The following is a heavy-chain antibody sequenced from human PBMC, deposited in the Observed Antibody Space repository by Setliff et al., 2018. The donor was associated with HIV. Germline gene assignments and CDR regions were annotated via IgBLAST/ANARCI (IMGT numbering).Heavy chain of an antibody. CDR2: VYYSGST. J-gene: IGHJ4*02. CDR1: NGSIGTYY. D-gene: IGHD1-26*01. V-gene: IGHV4-39*01. CDR3: ATHGAQ. Sequence: SETLSLTCTVSNGSIGTYYWTWVRQPPGKGPEWIGSVYYSGSTHYNPSLKSRVTISVDTSKNQFSLKLSSVTAADTAVYYCATHGAQWGQGTLVTVSS.